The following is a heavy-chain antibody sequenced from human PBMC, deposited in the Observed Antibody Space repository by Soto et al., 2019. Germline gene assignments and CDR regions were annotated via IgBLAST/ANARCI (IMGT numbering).Heavy chain of an antibody. CDR1: GDSISGSY. CDR3: ARGSYGEYFDN. D-gene: IGHD4-17*01. V-gene: IGHV4-59*01. Sequence: SETLSLTCTVSGDSISGSYCSWIRRPPGKGLEWLGYVYYSGTTDYNPSLKSRVTISLDTSKNQFSLRLNSVTAADTAVYYCARGSYGEYFDNWGQGTLVTVSS. J-gene: IGHJ4*02. CDR2: VYYSGTT.